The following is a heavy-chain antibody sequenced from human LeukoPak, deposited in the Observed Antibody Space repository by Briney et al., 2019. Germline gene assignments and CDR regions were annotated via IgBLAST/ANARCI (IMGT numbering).Heavy chain of an antibody. Sequence: GGSLRLACAASGFTFSSYGMHWVRQAPGKGLEWVAVIWYDGSNKYYADSVKGRFTISRDNSKNTLYLQMNSLRAEDTAVYYCATAYGSGSYATRYYYYYGMDVWGKGTTVTVSS. CDR1: GFTFSSYG. J-gene: IGHJ6*04. CDR3: ATAYGSGSYATRYYYYYGMDV. CDR2: IWYDGSNK. V-gene: IGHV3-33*01. D-gene: IGHD3-10*01.